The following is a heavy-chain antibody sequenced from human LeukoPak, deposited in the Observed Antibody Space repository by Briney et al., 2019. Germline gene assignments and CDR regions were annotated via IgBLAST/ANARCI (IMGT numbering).Heavy chain of an antibody. CDR3: ARGTGGYSSGWYSDY. CDR1: GGTFSSYA. V-gene: IGHV1-69*13. J-gene: IGHJ4*02. D-gene: IGHD6-19*01. Sequence: GASVKVSCKASGGTFSSYAISWVRQAPGQGLEWMGGIIPIFGTANYAQRFQGRVTITADESTSTAYMELSSLRSEDTAVYYCARGTGGYSSGWYSDYWGQGTLVTVSS. CDR2: IIPIFGTA.